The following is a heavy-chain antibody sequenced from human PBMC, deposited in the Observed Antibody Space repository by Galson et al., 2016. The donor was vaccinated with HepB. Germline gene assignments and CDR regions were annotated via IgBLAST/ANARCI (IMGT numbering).Heavy chain of an antibody. J-gene: IGHJ5*02. V-gene: IGHV4-39*01. D-gene: IGHD4-17*01. CDR1: GGSISRSSFF. CDR3: ARQYGEYDWFDP. Sequence: SETLSLTCTVSGGSISRSSFFWGWIRQPPGKGLEWIGTIYYSGSTYYNPSLKGRVTKSVDTSKNQFSLKLSSVTAADTAVYYCARQYGEYDWFDPWGQGTLVTVSS. CDR2: IYYSGST.